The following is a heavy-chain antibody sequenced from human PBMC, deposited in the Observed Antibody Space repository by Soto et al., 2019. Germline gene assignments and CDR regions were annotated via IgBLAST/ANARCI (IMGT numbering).Heavy chain of an antibody. CDR2: IIPVFGTT. D-gene: IGHD3-16*01. J-gene: IGHJ4*02. Sequence: QVHLVQSGPEVKKPGSSVKVSCKDSGGLFSSFAISWVRQAPGQSLEWLGGIIPVFGTTNYAEKFQGRVTITADESTNTAYMELSSLGSGDTAMYYCARGGGPYVWFNEFWGQGTLVTVSS. CDR1: GGLFSSFA. V-gene: IGHV1-69*01. CDR3: ARGGGPYVWFNEF.